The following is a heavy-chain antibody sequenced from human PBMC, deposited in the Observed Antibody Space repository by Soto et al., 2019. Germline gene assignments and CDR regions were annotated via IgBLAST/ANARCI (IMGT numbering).Heavy chain of an antibody. CDR2: INADNGNT. J-gene: IGHJ4*02. V-gene: IGHV1-3*01. CDR3: ATDPHYYDTTGYCLDN. Sequence: QVQLVQSGAEVKKPGASVKVSCKASGYTFTTYAIPWVRQAPGQSPEWMGWINADNGNTRYSQKFQGRITITRDTSASTAYMELSSLRSDDTAVYYCATDPHYYDTTGYCLDNWGQGTLVTVSS. D-gene: IGHD3-22*01. CDR1: GYTFTTYA.